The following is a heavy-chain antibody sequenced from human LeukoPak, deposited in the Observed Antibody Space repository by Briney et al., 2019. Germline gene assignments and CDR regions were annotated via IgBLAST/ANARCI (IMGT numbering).Heavy chain of an antibody. Sequence: GGSLRLSCAASGFTFSSYGMHWVRQAPGKGLEWVAVIWYDGSNKYYADSVKGRFTISRDNSKNTLYLQMNSLRAEDTAVYYCARHRGGSYLIPAFDIWGQGTMVTVSS. CDR1: GFTFSSYG. J-gene: IGHJ3*02. CDR2: IWYDGSNK. CDR3: ARHRGGSYLIPAFDI. D-gene: IGHD1-26*01. V-gene: IGHV3-33*01.